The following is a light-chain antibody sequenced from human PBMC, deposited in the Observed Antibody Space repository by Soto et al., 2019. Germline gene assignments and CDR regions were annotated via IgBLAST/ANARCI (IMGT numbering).Light chain of an antibody. J-gene: IGLJ1*01. Sequence: QSVLTQPASVSGSPGHSITISCTGISSDGDDYKDVSWYQQHPGKAPKLMIYEVTYRPSGVSNRFSGSKSGNTASLTISGLQAEDEADYYCSSYTSTSTVFGTGTKLTVL. V-gene: IGLV2-14*01. CDR1: SSDGDDYKD. CDR3: SSYTSTSTV. CDR2: EVT.